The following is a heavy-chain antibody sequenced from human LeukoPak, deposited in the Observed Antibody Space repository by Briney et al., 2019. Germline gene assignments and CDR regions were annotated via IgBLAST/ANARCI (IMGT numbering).Heavy chain of an antibody. CDR2: ISPYDSV. D-gene: IGHD3-22*01. Sequence: QPGGSLRLSCAASGFPFSSYEMNWVPQAPGKGLEWVSYISPYDSVYYADSVKGRFTISRDNAKNSLFLQMNSLRAEDTAVYYCARDGYYYDSSGWLDYWGQGTLVTVSS. V-gene: IGHV3-48*03. J-gene: IGHJ4*02. CDR1: GFPFSSYE. CDR3: ARDGYYYDSSGWLDY.